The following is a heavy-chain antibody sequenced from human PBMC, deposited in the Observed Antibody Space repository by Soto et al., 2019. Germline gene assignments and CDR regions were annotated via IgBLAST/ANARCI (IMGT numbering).Heavy chain of an antibody. Sequence: KTGGSLRLSCAASGFTFSSYSMNWVRQAPGKGLEWVSSISSSSSYIYYADSVKGRFTISRDNAKNSLYLQMNSLRAEDTAVYYCARDSGSYYGYWGQGTLVTVSS. V-gene: IGHV3-21*01. CDR3: ARDSGSYYGY. D-gene: IGHD1-26*01. CDR1: GFTFSSYS. CDR2: ISSSSSYI. J-gene: IGHJ4*02.